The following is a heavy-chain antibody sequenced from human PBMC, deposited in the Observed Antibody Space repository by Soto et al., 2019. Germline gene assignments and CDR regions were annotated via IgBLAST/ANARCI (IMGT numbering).Heavy chain of an antibody. V-gene: IGHV4-59*01. CDR1: GGSISSYY. CDR3: ARDTSLGGLXY. Sequence: SETLYLTCTVSGGSISSYYWSWIRQPPGKGLEWIGYIYYSGSTNYNPSLKSRVTISVDTSKNQFSLKLSSVTAADTAVYYCARDTSLGGLXYWGQGTLVTVS. J-gene: IGHJ4*02. CDR2: IYYSGST. D-gene: IGHD2-15*01.